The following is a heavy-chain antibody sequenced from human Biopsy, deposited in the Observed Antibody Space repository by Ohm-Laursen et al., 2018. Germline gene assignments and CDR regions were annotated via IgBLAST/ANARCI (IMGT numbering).Heavy chain of an antibody. J-gene: IGHJ4*02. V-gene: IGHV3-48*01. CDR3: ATAIDRRFDY. Sequence: SLRLSCSASGFAFSDYSMSWVRQAPGKGLEFISYISSSSSTISYADSVKGRFTISRDNAKKSLYLQLNSLRAEDTAVYYCATAIDRRFDYWGQGTLVTVSS. CDR2: ISSSSSTI. CDR1: GFAFSDYS. D-gene: IGHD3-22*01.